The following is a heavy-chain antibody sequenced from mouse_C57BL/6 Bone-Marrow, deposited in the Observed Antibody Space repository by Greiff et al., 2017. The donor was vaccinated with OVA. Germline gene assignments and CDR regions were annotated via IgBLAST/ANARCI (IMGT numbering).Heavy chain of an antibody. CDR2: IDPSDSET. V-gene: IGHV1-52*01. D-gene: IGHD1-1*01. J-gene: IGHJ2*01. Sequence: QVQLQQPGAELVRPGSSVKLSCKASGYTFTSYWMHWVKQRPIQGLEWIGNIDPSDSETHYNQKFKDKATLTVYKSSSTAYMQLSSLTSEDSAVYYCARWGLRYYFDYWGQGTTLTVSS. CDR3: ARWGLRYYFDY. CDR1: GYTFTSYW.